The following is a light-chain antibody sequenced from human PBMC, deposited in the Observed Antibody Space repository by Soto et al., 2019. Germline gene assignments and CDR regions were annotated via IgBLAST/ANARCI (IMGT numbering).Light chain of an antibody. CDR2: EVS. CDR3: SSFAGSNIYV. CDR1: FSDVGGYKF. V-gene: IGLV2-8*01. Sequence: QSALTQPPSASGSPGQSVTISCTGTFSDVGGYKFVSWYQQHPGKVPKLMIYEVSKRPSGVPHRFSGSKSGNTASLTVSGLQTEDEADYYCSSFAGSNIYVFGTGTKLTVL. J-gene: IGLJ1*01.